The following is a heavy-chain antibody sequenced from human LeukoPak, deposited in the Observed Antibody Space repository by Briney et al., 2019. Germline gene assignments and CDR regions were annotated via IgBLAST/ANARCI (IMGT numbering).Heavy chain of an antibody. V-gene: IGHV3-30*02. CDR2: IRYDGNNK. CDR3: AKEFCAGTSCPSDY. CDR1: GFTFSSYA. D-gene: IGHD2-2*01. J-gene: IGHJ4*02. Sequence: GGSLRLSCAASGFTFSSYAMHWVRQAPGKGLEWVTFIRYDGNNKYYADSVKGRFTISRDNSKNTLYLQMNSLRAEDTAVYYCAKEFCAGTSCPSDYWGQGTLVTVSS.